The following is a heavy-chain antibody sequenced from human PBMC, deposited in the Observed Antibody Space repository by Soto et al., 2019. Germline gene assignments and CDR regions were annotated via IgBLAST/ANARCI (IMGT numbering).Heavy chain of an antibody. CDR2: IYYSGGT. J-gene: IGHJ5*02. CDR3: TREQSDDNYFDP. D-gene: IGHD6-19*01. Sequence: SSETLSLTCTVSGAALSSGGYFYTWVRQPPGKGLEWLGYIYYSGGTNYNPSLKSRVTIPLDKSKSQFSLRLISVTAADTAVYYCTREQSDDNYFDPWGQGTPVTVSS. V-gene: IGHV4-61*08. CDR1: GAALSSGGYF.